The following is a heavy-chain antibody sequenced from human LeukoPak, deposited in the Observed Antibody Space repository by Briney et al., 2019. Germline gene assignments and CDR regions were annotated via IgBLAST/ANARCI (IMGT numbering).Heavy chain of an antibody. CDR1: GGSISSYY. Sequence: SETLSLTCTVSGGSISSYYWSWIRQPPGKGLERIGYIYYSGSTNYNPSLKSRVTISVDTSKNQFSLKLSSVTAADTAVYYCASYDYYDSSGLYFQHWGQGTLVTVSS. D-gene: IGHD3-22*01. CDR3: ASYDYYDSSGLYFQH. CDR2: IYYSGST. V-gene: IGHV4-59*01. J-gene: IGHJ1*01.